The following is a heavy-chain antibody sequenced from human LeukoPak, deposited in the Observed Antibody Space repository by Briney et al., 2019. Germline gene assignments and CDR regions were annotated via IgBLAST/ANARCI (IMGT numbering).Heavy chain of an antibody. V-gene: IGHV4-59*01. CDR1: GGSISSYY. CDR2: IYYSGST. CDR3: ARGIAPLDY. Sequence: SETLSLTCTVSGGSISSYYWSWIRQAPGKGLEWIGDIYYSGSTNYNPSRNSRVTISVDTSKNQFSLKLSSVTAADTAVYYCARGIAPLDYWGQGTLVTVSS. J-gene: IGHJ4*02. D-gene: IGHD6-13*01.